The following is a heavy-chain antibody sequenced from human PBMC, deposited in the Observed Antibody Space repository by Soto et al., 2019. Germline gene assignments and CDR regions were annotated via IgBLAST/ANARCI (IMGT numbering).Heavy chain of an antibody. J-gene: IGHJ4*02. CDR2: IGGSSGST. Sequence: EVQLLESGGGLVQPWGSLRLSCAASGFTFSSYVMGWVRQAPGKGLEWVSAIGGSSGSTYYANSVRGRFTISRDNDKNTLYLQSTGLRDEAKDEYYCANIPPWAVGATSEVDYWGQGTLVTVSS. V-gene: IGHV3-23*01. CDR3: ANIPPWAVGATSEVDY. D-gene: IGHD1-26*01. CDR1: GFTFSSYV.